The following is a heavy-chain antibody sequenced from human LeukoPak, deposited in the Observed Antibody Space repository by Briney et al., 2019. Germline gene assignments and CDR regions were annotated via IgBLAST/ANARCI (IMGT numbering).Heavy chain of an antibody. Sequence: PGRSLRLSCAGSGFIFNNYAMHWVRQAPGKGLEWVAVISYDGSNKYYADSVKGRFTISRDNSKNTLYLQMNSLRAEDTAVYYRARDPRGYSYGSDYWGQGTLVTVSS. CDR2: ISYDGSNK. D-gene: IGHD5-18*01. CDR3: ARDPRGYSYGSDY. V-gene: IGHV3-30-3*01. J-gene: IGHJ4*02. CDR1: GFIFNNYA.